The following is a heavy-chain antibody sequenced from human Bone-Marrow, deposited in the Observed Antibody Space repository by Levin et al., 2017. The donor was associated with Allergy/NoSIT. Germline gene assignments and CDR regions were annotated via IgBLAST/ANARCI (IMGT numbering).Heavy chain of an antibody. D-gene: IGHD4-17*01. CDR3: ARAGPRPGLTTLTYFDF. CDR2: IAPYNTNI. J-gene: IGHJ4*02. V-gene: IGHV1-18*04. CDR1: GYTFTTHG. Sequence: PGESLKISCMASGYTFTTHGITWVRQAPGQGLEWMGWIAPYNTNIKYTQELQGRVTLTADTSTTTAYMELRSLRSDDSAIYYCARAGPRPGLTTLTYFDFWGQGTLVTVSS.